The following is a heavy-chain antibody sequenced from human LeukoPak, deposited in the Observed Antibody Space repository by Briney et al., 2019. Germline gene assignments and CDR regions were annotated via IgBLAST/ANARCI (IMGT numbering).Heavy chain of an antibody. CDR3: ARASSIRYFDWSRGDAFDI. CDR2: IWYDGSNK. D-gene: IGHD3-9*01. J-gene: IGHJ3*02. V-gene: IGHV3-33*01. Sequence: GGSLRLSCAASGFTFSSYGMHWVRQAPGKGLEWVAVIWYDGSNKYYADSVKGRFTISRDNSKNTLYLQMNSLRAEDTAVYYCARASSIRYFDWSRGDAFDIWGQGTMVTVSS. CDR1: GFTFSSYG.